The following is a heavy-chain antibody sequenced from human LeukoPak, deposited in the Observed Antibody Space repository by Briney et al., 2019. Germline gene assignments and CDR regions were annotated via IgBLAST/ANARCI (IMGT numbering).Heavy chain of an antibody. V-gene: IGHV4-59*11. D-gene: IGHD6-6*01. CDR3: ARGTMAARDYWFDP. CDR2: IYYSGST. CDR1: GGSISSQY. J-gene: IGHJ5*02. Sequence: PSETLALTWTVSGGSISSQYWSWIGPPPGKGLEWIGYIYYSGSTNYHPSLKSRVTISVGTSKNQLSLKLSSVTAADTGVYYCARGTMAARDYWFDPWGQGTLVSVSS.